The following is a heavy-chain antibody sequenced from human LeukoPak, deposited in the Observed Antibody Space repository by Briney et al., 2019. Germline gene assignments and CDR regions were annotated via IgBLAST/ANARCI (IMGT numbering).Heavy chain of an antibody. V-gene: IGHV1-69*10. J-gene: IGHJ3*02. Sequence: SVKVSCKASGGTFSSYAISWVRQAPGQGLEWMGGIIPILGIANYAQKFQGRVTITADKSTSTAYMELSSLRSEDTAVYYCARETMIVVVLGAFDIWGQGTMVTVSS. CDR2: IIPILGIA. CDR3: ARETMIVVVLGAFDI. D-gene: IGHD3-22*01. CDR1: GGTFSSYA.